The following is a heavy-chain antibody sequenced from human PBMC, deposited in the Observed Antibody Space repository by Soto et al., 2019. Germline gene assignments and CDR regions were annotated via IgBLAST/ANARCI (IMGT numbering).Heavy chain of an antibody. Sequence: GGSLRLSCAASGFTFSSYAMHWVRQAPGKGLELVAVISYDGSNKYYADSVKGRFTISRDNSKNTLYLQLNSLRAEDTAVYYCARDKRDLRFLEWSYYFDYWGQGTLVTVS. CDR2: ISYDGSNK. CDR3: ARDKRDLRFLEWSYYFDY. CDR1: GFTFSSYA. J-gene: IGHJ4*02. V-gene: IGHV3-30-3*01. D-gene: IGHD3-3*01.